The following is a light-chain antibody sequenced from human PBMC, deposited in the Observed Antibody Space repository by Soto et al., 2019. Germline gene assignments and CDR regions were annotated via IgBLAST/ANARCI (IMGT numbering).Light chain of an antibody. Sequence: DIVMTQSPVSLAVSLGERATINCKSSQSVLYTSNNKNYLAWYQHKPRQPPKLLIYWASTRESGVPDRFSGSGSGTDFTLTISSLQAEDVAVYYCQQHYSTPYTFGQGTKLEIK. CDR3: QQHYSTPYT. J-gene: IGKJ2*01. V-gene: IGKV4-1*01. CDR1: QSVLYTSNNKNY. CDR2: WAS.